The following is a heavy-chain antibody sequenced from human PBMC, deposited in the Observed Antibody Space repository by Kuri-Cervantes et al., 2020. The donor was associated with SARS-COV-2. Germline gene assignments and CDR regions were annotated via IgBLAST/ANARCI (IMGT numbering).Heavy chain of an antibody. CDR3: ASVPYGSGSYAYYFDY. Sequence: SETLSLTCTVSGGSINSYYWSWIRQPPGQGLEWLGYIYYSGSTKYNPSLESRVTISLDTSRNQFSLKLSSVTAADSAVYYCASVPYGSGSYAYYFDYWGQGTLVTVSS. V-gene: IGHV4-59*12. CDR1: GGSINSYY. J-gene: IGHJ4*02. CDR2: IYYSGST. D-gene: IGHD3-10*01.